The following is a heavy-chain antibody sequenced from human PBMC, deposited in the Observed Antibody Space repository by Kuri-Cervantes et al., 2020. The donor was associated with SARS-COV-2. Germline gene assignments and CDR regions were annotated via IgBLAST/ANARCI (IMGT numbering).Heavy chain of an antibody. Sequence: GGSLRLSCAASGFTFSSYAMHWVRQAPGKGLEWVALISYDGTNKFYADSVKGRFTISRDSSRNTLSLQMNSLRTEDTAVYYCARDLRKGQQIILGTFHYYGMDVWGQGTTVTVSS. D-gene: IGHD6-13*01. V-gene: IGHV3-30-3*01. CDR1: GFTFSSYA. CDR2: ISYDGTNK. CDR3: ARDLRKGQQIILGTFHYYGMDV. J-gene: IGHJ6*02.